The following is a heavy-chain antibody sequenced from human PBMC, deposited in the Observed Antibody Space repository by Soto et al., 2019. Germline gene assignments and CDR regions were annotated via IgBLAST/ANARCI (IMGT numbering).Heavy chain of an antibody. Sequence: EVQLLESGGGLVQPGGSLRLSCAASGFTFSSYAMSWVRQAPGKGLEWVSIISGSGGSTYYADSVKGRFTISRDNSKNTLYLKMTSLRAEDTAVYYCAKRTNSWCFDDWGQGTLVTVYS. CDR1: GFTFSSYA. CDR2: ISGSGGST. V-gene: IGHV3-23*01. CDR3: AKRTNSWCFDD. D-gene: IGHD6-13*01. J-gene: IGHJ4*02.